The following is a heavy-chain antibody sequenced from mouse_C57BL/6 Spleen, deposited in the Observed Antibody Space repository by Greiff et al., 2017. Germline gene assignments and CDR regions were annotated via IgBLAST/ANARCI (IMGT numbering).Heavy chain of an antibody. CDR2: IDPSDSYT. D-gene: IGHD1-1*01. V-gene: IGHV1-69*01. CDR1: GYTFTSYW. CDR3: ASDYGDYFDY. J-gene: IGHJ2*01. Sequence: QVQLQQPGAELVMPGASVKLSCKASGYTFTSYWMHWVKQRPGQGLEWIGEIDPSDSYTNYNQKFKGKSTLTVDKSSSTAYMQLSSLTSEDSAVYYCASDYGDYFDYWGQGTTLTVSS.